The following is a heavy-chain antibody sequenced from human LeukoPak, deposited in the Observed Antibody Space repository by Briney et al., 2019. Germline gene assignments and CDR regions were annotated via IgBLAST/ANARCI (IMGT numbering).Heavy chain of an antibody. D-gene: IGHD6-13*01. J-gene: IGHJ4*02. CDR2: ISESGGGT. CDR1: GFTFSTFA. Sequence: PGGSLRLSCAASGFTFSTFAMSWVRQAPGKGLEWVSAISESGGGTYYADSVKGRFTISRDNSKNTLYAEMTSLRAEDTAVYYCATLASGYSSPFDYWGQGTLVTVSS. CDR3: ATLASGYSSPFDY. V-gene: IGHV3-23*01.